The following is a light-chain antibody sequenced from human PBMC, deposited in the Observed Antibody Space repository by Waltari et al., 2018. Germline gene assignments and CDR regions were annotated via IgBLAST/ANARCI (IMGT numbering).Light chain of an antibody. J-gene: IGKJ2*01. V-gene: IGKV3-15*01. Sequence: EIVMTQSPATLSVSPGERATLSCRASQSVSSNLAWYQQKPGQAPRPLIYGAATRATGIPARFSGSGSGTEFTLTISSLQSEDFAVYYCQQYNNWTPYTFGQGTKLEIK. CDR1: QSVSSN. CDR2: GAA. CDR3: QQYNNWTPYT.